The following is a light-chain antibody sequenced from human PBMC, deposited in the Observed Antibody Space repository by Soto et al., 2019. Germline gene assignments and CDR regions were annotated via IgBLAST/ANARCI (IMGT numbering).Light chain of an antibody. V-gene: IGKV3-15*01. J-gene: IGKJ1*01. CDR3: QHYHNWPPWT. CDR2: GAS. CDR1: QSVSSN. Sequence: EIVMTQSPATLSVSQGERATLSCRASQSVSSNLAWYQQKPGQAPRLLIYGASTRATGIPARFSGSGSGTEFTLTISSLQSEDFAVYYCQHYHNWPPWTFGQGTKVDIK.